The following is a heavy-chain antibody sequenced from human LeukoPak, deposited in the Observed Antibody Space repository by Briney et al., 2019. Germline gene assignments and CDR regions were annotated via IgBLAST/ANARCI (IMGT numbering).Heavy chain of an antibody. D-gene: IGHD6-6*01. Sequence: GASVKVSCKASGYTFTDYYMHWGRQAPGQGLEWMGWINPNSGGTNYAQMFQGRGTMTRDTSINTAYMELSSLSSDDTAIYYCARYSNSSPLDYWGQGTQVTVSS. CDR2: INPNSGGT. CDR3: ARYSNSSPLDY. CDR1: GYTFTDYY. J-gene: IGHJ4*02. V-gene: IGHV1-2*02.